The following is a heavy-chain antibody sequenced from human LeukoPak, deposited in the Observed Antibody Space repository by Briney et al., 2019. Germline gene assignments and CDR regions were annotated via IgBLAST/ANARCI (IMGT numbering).Heavy chain of an antibody. CDR1: GFTFSSYA. V-gene: IGHV3-30*04. CDR2: ISYDGSNK. D-gene: IGHD2/OR15-2a*01. CDR3: ARDFYDGFALDY. Sequence: GGSLRLSCAASGFTFSSYAMHWVRQAPGKGLEWVAVISYDGSNKYYADSVKGRFTISRDNARNSLYLQMDNLRAEDTGVYYCARDFYDGFALDYWGQGTLVTVSS. J-gene: IGHJ4*02.